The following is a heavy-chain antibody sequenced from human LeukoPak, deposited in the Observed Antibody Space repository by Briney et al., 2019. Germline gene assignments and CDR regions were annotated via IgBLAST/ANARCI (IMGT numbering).Heavy chain of an antibody. D-gene: IGHD6-19*01. CDR2: ISSSSSYI. V-gene: IGHV3-21*01. J-gene: IGHJ4*02. CDR1: GFTFSSYS. CDR3: ARDHAQGSGWDLDY. Sequence: GGSLRLSCAASGFTFSSYSMTWVRQAPGKGLEWVSSISSSSSYIYYADSVKGRFTISRDNAKNSLYLQMNSLRAEDTAVYYCARDHAQGSGWDLDYWGQGTLVTVSS.